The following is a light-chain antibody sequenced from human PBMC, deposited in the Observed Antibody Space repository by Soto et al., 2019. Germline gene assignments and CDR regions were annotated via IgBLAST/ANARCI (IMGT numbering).Light chain of an antibody. Sequence: SYELTQPPSVSVAPGQTARITCGGNNIGSKSVHWYQQKPGQAPVLVVYDDSDRPSGIPERFSGSNSGNTATLTISGVEAGDEADYFCQVWASSSDHYVFGTGTKVTVL. CDR3: QVWASSSDHYV. J-gene: IGLJ1*01. CDR2: DDS. CDR1: NIGSKS. V-gene: IGLV3-21*02.